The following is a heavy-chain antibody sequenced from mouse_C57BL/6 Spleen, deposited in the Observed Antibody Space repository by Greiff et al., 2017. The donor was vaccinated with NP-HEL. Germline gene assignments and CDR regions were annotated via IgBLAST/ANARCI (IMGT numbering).Heavy chain of an antibody. CDR1: GYTFTDYN. V-gene: IGHV1-22*01. CDR2: INPNNGGT. CDR3: ARWDYGSFYFDY. Sequence: EVKLQESGPELVKPGASVKMSCKASGYTFTDYNMHWVKQSHGKSIEWIGYINPNNGGTSYNQKFKGKATLTVNKSSSTAYMELRSLTSEDSAVYYCARWDYGSFYFDYWGQGTTLTVSS. D-gene: IGHD1-1*01. J-gene: IGHJ2*01.